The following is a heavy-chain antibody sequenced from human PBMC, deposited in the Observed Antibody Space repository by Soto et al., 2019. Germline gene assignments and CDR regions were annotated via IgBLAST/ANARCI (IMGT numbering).Heavy chain of an antibody. CDR3: AKDQGYSTAYYGYVDL. CDR1: GFTCSGYG. J-gene: IGHJ2*01. V-gene: IGHV3-30*02. CDR2: IWYDGSNE. D-gene: IGHD6-13*01. Sequence: GGSLRLSCSASGFTCSGYGMNWVCQAPGKGLEWVALIWYDGSNEYYAVSVKGRFPISRDNAKNSLYLQMNSLRPEDTALYYCAKDQGYSTAYYGYVDLWGRGTLVTVSS.